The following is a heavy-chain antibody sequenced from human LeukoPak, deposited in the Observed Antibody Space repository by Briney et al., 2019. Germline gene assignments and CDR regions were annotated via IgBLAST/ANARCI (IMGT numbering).Heavy chain of an antibody. D-gene: IGHD6-13*01. CDR1: GFTFSGSA. Sequence: PGGSLRLSCAASGFTFSGSAMHWVRQAPGKGLEWVGHIGSKANNYATAYAASVKGRFTISRGDSKNTAYLQMNSLKTEDTALYHCTRQWSTAGAGPMDFDYWGQGTLVTVYS. J-gene: IGHJ4*02. CDR3: TRQWSTAGAGPMDFDY. CDR2: IGSKANNYAT. V-gene: IGHV3-73*01.